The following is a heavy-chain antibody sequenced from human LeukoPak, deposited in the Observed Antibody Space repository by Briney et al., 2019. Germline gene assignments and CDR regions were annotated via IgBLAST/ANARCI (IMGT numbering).Heavy chain of an antibody. J-gene: IGHJ4*02. Sequence: ASVKVSCKASGYTFTGYYMDWVRQAPGQGLEWMGWINPNSGGTNYAQKFQGRVTMTRDTSISTAYMELSRLRSDDTAVYYCARVPCGGDCYFDYWGQGTLVTVSS. CDR2: INPNSGGT. V-gene: IGHV1-2*02. D-gene: IGHD2-21*02. CDR3: ARVPCGGDCYFDY. CDR1: GYTFTGYY.